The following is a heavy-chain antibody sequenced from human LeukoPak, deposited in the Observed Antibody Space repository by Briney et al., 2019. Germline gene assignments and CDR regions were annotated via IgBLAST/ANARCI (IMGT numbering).Heavy chain of an antibody. Sequence: SETLSLTCTVSGGSISRSGYYWGWIRQPPGKGLEWIGSIDYSGSTYYNPSLKSRVTISVDTSKNQFSLKLSSVTAADTAVYYCAREGPTYYYGSGIIDPWGQGTLVTVSS. J-gene: IGHJ5*02. V-gene: IGHV4-39*07. CDR2: IDYSGST. CDR1: GGSISRSGYY. CDR3: AREGPTYYYGSGIIDP. D-gene: IGHD3-10*01.